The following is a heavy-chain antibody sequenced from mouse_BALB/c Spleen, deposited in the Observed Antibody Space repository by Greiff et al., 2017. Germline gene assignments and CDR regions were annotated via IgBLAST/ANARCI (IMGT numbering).Heavy chain of an antibody. CDR3: AIPFPWFAY. J-gene: IGHJ3*01. V-gene: IGHV1-54*01. CDR2: INPGSGGT. CDR1: GYAFTNYL. Sequence: QVQLKESGAELVRPGTSVKVSCKASGYAFTNYLIEWVKQRPGQGLEWIGVINPGSGGTNYNEKFKGKATLTADKSSSTAYMQLSSLTSDDSAVYFCAIPFPWFAYWGQGTLVTVSA.